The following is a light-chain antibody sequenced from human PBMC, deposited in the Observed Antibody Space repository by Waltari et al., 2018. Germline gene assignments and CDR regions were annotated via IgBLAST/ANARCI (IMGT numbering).Light chain of an antibody. Sequence: QSALTQPRSVSGSPGQSINISCTGTNRDVGAFNYVSWYQHHPGKAPKLIIYDVTTRPSGVPDRFSGSKSGNMASLTISGLQAEDEATYYCSSYTGSYSFVIFGGGTDMTVL. V-gene: IGLV2-11*01. CDR2: DVT. J-gene: IGLJ2*01. CDR3: SSYTGSYSFVI. CDR1: NRDVGAFNY.